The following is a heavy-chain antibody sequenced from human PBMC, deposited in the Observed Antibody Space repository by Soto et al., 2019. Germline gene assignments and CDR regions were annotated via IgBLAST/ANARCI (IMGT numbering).Heavy chain of an antibody. CDR2: ITVGTGNT. CDR1: GFTFTSSS. CDR3: AEGASSGYYGG. J-gene: IGHJ4*02. V-gene: IGHV1-58*01. D-gene: IGHD3-22*01. Sequence: GASVKVSCKASGFTFTSSSVQWVRQARGQRLEWIGWITVGTGNTNYAQKVQERVTITRDMSTSTAYMELSNLRSEDTAVYYCAEGASSGYYGGWGQGTQVTVSS.